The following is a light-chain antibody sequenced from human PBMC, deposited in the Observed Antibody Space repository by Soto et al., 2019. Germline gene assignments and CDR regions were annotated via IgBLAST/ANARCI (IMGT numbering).Light chain of an antibody. CDR3: LQYFTYPLT. J-gene: IGKJ4*01. V-gene: IGKV1-6*01. Sequence: AIQMTQSPSSLSASVGDSVTITCRASQGIRNDLGWYQKKPGTAPKLLIYAASSLQGGVPSRFSGSGSGTDFTLTISSLQPEDFASYYCLQYFTYPLTFGGGTKVEIK. CDR2: AAS. CDR1: QGIRND.